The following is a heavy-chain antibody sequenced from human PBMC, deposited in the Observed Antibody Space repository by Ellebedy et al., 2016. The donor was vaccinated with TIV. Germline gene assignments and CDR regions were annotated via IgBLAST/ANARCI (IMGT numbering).Heavy chain of an antibody. J-gene: IGHJ4*02. CDR2: IYTSGRS. V-gene: IGHV4-4*07. CDR1: GDSIGNFF. CDR3: ARALDFWSGAEYCFDS. Sequence: SETLSLTXTVSGDSIGNFFWSWIRQPAGKGLEWMGRIYTSGRSNYNHSFRGRVTLSVDTSKKQFYLKLSSVIAAGTAVYYCARALDFWSGAEYCFDSWGQGTLVTVSS. D-gene: IGHD3-3*01.